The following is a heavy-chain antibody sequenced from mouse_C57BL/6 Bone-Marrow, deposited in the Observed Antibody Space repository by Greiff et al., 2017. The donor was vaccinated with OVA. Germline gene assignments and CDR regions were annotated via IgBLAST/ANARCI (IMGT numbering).Heavy chain of an antibody. J-gene: IGHJ3*01. CDR2: INPNNGGT. Sequence: EVMLVESGPELVKPGASVKISCKASGYTFTDYYMNWVKQSHGKSLEWIGDINPNNGGTSYNQKFKGKATLTVDKSSSTAYMELRSLTSEDSAVYYCARGETAQATAWFAYWGQGTLVTVSA. CDR1: GYTFTDYY. V-gene: IGHV1-26*01. D-gene: IGHD3-2*02. CDR3: ARGETAQATAWFAY.